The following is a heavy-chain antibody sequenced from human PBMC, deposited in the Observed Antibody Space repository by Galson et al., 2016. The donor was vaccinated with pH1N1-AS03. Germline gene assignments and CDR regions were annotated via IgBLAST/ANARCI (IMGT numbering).Heavy chain of an antibody. D-gene: IGHD1-26*01. Sequence: SLRLSCAASGFTFPSYAMSWVRQAPGKGLEWVATTSKDGSETYYVDSVKGRFTISRDNPKNSLYLQMNNLGAADTAIYYCTRLGPSSVFDFWGQGALVTVSS. CDR2: TSKDGSET. J-gene: IGHJ4*02. CDR3: TRLGPSSVFDF. V-gene: IGHV3-7*01. CDR1: GFTFPSYA.